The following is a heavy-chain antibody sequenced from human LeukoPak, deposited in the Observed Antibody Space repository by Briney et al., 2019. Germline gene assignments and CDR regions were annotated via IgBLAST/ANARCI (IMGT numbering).Heavy chain of an antibody. CDR1: GGSISSGGYS. J-gene: IGHJ6*02. V-gene: IGHV4-30-2*01. Sequence: PSETLSLTCAVSGGSISSGGYSWSWIRQPPGKGLEWIGYIYHSGSTYYNPSLKSRVTISVDRSKNQFSLKLSSVTAADTAVYYCARAHDILNMDVWGQGTTVTVSS. D-gene: IGHD3-9*01. CDR2: IYHSGST. CDR3: ARAHDILNMDV.